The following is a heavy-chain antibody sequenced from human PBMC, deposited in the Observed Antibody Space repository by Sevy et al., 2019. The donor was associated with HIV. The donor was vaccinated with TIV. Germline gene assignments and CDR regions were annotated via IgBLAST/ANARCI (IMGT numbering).Heavy chain of an antibody. CDR3: ARDPYARRGFDY. CDR2: LNPGNGNT. D-gene: IGHD3-16*01. CDR1: GYNFNTYT. V-gene: IGHV1-3*01. Sequence: ASVKVSCKATGYNFNTYTIHWVRQAPGQSLEWMAWLNPGNGNTKYSPQFRGRVTITRDTSARTVYLELTSLTSEDTAVYFCARDPYARRGFDYWGQGTLLTVSS. J-gene: IGHJ4*02.